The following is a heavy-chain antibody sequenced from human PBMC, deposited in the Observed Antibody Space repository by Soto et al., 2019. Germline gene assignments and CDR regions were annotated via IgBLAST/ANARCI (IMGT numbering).Heavy chain of an antibody. V-gene: IGHV3-30-3*01. CDR2: ISYDGSNK. D-gene: IGHD2-8*01. CDR1: GFTFSSYA. CDR3: ARGAFGCTNGVCYIQGRYGMDV. J-gene: IGHJ6*02. Sequence: PGGSLRLSCAASGFTFSSYAMHWVRQAPGKGLEWVAVISYDGSNKYYADSVKGRFTISRDNSKNTLYLQMNSLRAEDTAVYYCARGAFGCTNGVCYIQGRYGMDVWGQGTTVTVSS.